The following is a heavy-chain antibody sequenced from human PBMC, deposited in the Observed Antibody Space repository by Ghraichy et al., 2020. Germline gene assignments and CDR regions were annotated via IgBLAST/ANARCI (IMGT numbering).Heavy chain of an antibody. V-gene: IGHV4-4*07. D-gene: IGHD2-21*02. CDR2: IFVSGST. Sequence: SETLSLSCNVSSGFGGGYSWSWIRQPAGKHLEWIGRIFVSGSTNYNPSLSSRVSISIDTTKKQFSLKMISMTAADTAVYFCAHSGSRGDFFVDWGRGTLVTVSS. J-gene: IGHJ2*01. CDR3: AHSGSRGDFFVD. CDR1: SGFGGGYS.